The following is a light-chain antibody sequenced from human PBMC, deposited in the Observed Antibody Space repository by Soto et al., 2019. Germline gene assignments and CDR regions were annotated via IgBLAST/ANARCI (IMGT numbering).Light chain of an antibody. V-gene: IGLV1-40*01. CDR1: SSQIGAGYD. CDR3: QSYDSSLSGYV. CDR2: GNS. Sequence: QSVLTQPPPVSGAPGQRGTLSCTGSSSQIGAGYDVHWYQQLPGTAPKLLIYGNSNRPSGVPDRFSGSKSGTSASLAITGLQAEDEADYYCQSYDSSLSGYVFGTGTKVTVL. J-gene: IGLJ1*01.